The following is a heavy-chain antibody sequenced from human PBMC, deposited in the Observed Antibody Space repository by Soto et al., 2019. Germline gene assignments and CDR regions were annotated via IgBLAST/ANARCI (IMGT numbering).Heavy chain of an antibody. J-gene: IGHJ6*02. D-gene: IGHD3-9*01. CDR1: GGSISSVDYY. CDR2: IDHSGST. V-gene: IGHV4-30-4*01. CDR3: ARRTGDYVTYGMHX. Sequence: SETLSLTCTVSGGSISSVDYYWSWIRQPPGKGLELIGCIDHSGSTYYNPSLKSRVSMSIDTSKNQFSLYLSSVTAADTAVYYCARRTGDYVTYGMHXWGQGTTVTVS.